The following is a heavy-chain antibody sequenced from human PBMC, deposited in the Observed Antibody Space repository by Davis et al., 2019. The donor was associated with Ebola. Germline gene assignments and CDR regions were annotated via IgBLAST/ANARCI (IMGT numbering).Heavy chain of an antibody. CDR3: ARGLLWFEGDY. Sequence: SVKVSCKASGGTFSSYAISWVRQAPGQGLEWMGGIIPIFGTANYAQKFQGRVTITADESTSTAYMELSRLRSDDTAVYYCARGLLWFEGDYWGQGTLVTVSS. D-gene: IGHD3-10*01. CDR1: GGTFSSYA. J-gene: IGHJ4*02. CDR2: IIPIFGTA. V-gene: IGHV1-69*13.